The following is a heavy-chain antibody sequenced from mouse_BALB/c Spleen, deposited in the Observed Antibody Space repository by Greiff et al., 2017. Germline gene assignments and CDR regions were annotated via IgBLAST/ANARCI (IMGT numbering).Heavy chain of an antibody. J-gene: IGHJ1*01. CDR3: ARGSYNSSVV. D-gene: IGHD2-12*01. Sequence: QVQLQQSGAELARPGASVKMSCKASGYTFTSYTMHWVKQRPGQGLEWIGYINPSSGYTNYNQKFKDKATLTEDKSSSTAYMQLISLTSEDSAVYYCARGSYNSSVVWGAGTTVTVSS. CDR1: GYTFTSYT. V-gene: IGHV1-4*01. CDR2: INPSSGYT.